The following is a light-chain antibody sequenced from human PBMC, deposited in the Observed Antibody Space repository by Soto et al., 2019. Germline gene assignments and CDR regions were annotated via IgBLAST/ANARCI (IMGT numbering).Light chain of an antibody. CDR3: QQLNSYQIT. CDR1: QGFTTY. V-gene: IGKV1-9*01. J-gene: IGKJ5*01. CDR2: AAS. Sequence: IQLTQSPSSLSASVGDRVTITCRASQGFTTYLAWYQQKPGTAPKLLISAASTLQSGVPSRFSGSGSGADFTLTISSLQPEDFATYYCQQLNSYQITFGQGTRLEIK.